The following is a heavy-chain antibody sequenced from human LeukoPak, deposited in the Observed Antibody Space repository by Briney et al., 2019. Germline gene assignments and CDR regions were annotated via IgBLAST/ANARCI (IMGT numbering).Heavy chain of an antibody. D-gene: IGHD2-2*01. Sequence: ASVKVSCKASGGTFSSYAISWVRQAPGQGLEWMGRIIPILGIANYAQKFQGRVTITADKSTSTAYMELSSLRSEDTAVYYCAMSRGLSAAPYDYWGQGTLVTVSS. CDR3: AMSRGLSAAPYDY. CDR2: IIPILGIA. J-gene: IGHJ4*02. V-gene: IGHV1-69*04. CDR1: GGTFSSYA.